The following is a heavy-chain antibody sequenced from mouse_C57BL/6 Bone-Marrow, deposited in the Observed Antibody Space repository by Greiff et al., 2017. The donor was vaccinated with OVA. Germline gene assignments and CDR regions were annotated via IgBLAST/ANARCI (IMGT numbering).Heavy chain of an antibody. CDR3: ARGLLRPLSYAIDY. CDR1: GYTFTSYT. J-gene: IGHJ4*01. D-gene: IGHD2-3*01. CDR2: INPSSGYT. V-gene: IGHV1-4*01. Sequence: VQLQQSGAELARPGASVKMSCKASGYTFTSYTMHWVKPRPVQGLEWIGYINPSSGYTKYNQKFKDKSTLTADKSSSTAYMQLISLTSEYSAVYYCARGLLRPLSYAIDYWGQGASVTVSS.